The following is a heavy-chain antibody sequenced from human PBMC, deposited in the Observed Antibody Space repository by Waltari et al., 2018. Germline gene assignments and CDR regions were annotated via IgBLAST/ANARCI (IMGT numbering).Heavy chain of an antibody. V-gene: IGHV3-74*01. D-gene: IGHD1-7*01. CDR1: GFNFSNYF. Sequence: DVQVVESGGGLVRPGGSLRLSCIGSGFNFSNYFIHWVRQAPGEGPVWGARIKNDGSIVNDADSVRGRFSISRDNAKSTVYLQMNNLRGEDTALYHCLNYDFDSWGQGTLVTVSS. J-gene: IGHJ4*02. CDR2: IKNDGSIV. CDR3: LNYDFDS.